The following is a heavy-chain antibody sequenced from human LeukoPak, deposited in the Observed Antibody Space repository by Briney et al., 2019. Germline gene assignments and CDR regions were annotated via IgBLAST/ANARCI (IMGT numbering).Heavy chain of an antibody. Sequence: GASVKASCKASGYTFTSYGISWVGQAPGQGREWRGWISAYNGDTNYATKLQGRVTMPTDTSTSTAHMELRSLRSDDTAVYYCARDAEPVKTYYDFWSGYPFDYWGQGTLVTVSS. J-gene: IGHJ4*02. CDR1: GYTFTSYG. CDR2: ISAYNGDT. V-gene: IGHV1-18*01. CDR3: ARDAEPVKTYYDFWSGYPFDY. D-gene: IGHD3-3*01.